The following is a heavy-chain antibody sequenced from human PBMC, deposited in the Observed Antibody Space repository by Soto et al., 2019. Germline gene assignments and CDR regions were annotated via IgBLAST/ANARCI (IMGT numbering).Heavy chain of an antibody. J-gene: IGHJ5*02. D-gene: IGHD5-18*01. Sequence: SETLSLTCTVSGGSISSGDYYWSWIRQPPGKGLEWIGYIYYSGSTYYNPSLKSRVTISVDTSKNQFSLKLSSVTAADTAVYYCARDIGDSYGYTTYNWFDPWGQGTLVTVS. CDR2: IYYSGST. V-gene: IGHV4-30-4*01. CDR3: ARDIGDSYGYTTYNWFDP. CDR1: GGSISSGDYY.